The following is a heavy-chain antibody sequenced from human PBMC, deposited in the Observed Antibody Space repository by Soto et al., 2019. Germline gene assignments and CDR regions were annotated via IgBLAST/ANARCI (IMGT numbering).Heavy chain of an antibody. CDR1: GGSISNYY. J-gene: IGHJ6*02. CDR2: INHSGST. D-gene: IGHD3-16*01. V-gene: IGHV4-34*01. Sequence: SETLSLTCTVSGGSISNYYWSWIRQPPGKGLEWIGEINHSGSTNYNPSLKSRVTISVDTSKNQFSLKLSSVTAADTAVYYCARHNGPLYVGYYYDMDVWGQGTTVTVSS. CDR3: ARHNGPLYVGYYYDMDV.